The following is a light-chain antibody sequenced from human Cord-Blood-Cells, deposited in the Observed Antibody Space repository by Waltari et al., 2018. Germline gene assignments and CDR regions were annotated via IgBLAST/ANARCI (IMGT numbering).Light chain of an antibody. CDR2: GKN. Sequence: SSELTQDPAVSVALGQTVRITCQGDSLRSYYASWYQQKPGQAPVLVIYGKNNRPSGIPDLFPGSSAGNTASLTITGAQAEDEADYYCNSRDSSGNVFGTGTKVTVL. J-gene: IGLJ1*01. CDR1: SLRSYY. CDR3: NSRDSSGNV. V-gene: IGLV3-19*01.